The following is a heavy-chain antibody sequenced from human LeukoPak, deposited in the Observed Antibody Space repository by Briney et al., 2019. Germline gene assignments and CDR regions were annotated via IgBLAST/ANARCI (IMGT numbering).Heavy chain of an antibody. Sequence: GSLRLSCVGSGFSLNSDWMTWVRQAPGEGLAWVANIAGDESQKRYMDSVRGRFTISRDNAKNSLYLQLNSLRDEDTAVYYCAKDVSYYGSGSDDYWGQGTLVTVSS. D-gene: IGHD3-10*01. V-gene: IGHV3-7*05. J-gene: IGHJ4*02. CDR1: GFSLNSDW. CDR2: IAGDESQK. CDR3: AKDVSYYGSGSDDY.